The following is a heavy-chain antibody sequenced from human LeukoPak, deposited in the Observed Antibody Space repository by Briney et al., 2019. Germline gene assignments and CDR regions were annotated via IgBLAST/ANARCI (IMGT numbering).Heavy chain of an antibody. D-gene: IGHD1-26*01. J-gene: IGHJ4*02. CDR3: ARDLRGNRGSLDY. V-gene: IGHV3-33*01. CDR2: IWYDESNK. CDR1: GFTFSSYG. Sequence: GGSLRLSCAASGFTFSSYGMHWVRQAPRKGLEWVAVIWYDESNKYYADSVKGRFTISRDNSKNTLYLQMNSLRAEDTAVYYCARDLRGNRGSLDYWGQGTLVSVSS.